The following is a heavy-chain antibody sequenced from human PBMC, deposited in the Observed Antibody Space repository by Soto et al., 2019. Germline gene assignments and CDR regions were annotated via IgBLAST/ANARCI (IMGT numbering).Heavy chain of an antibody. CDR1: GFTFSSYG. CDR3: AKHLWFGESVFDP. Sequence: EVQLLESGGGLVQPGGSLRLSCAGTGFTFSSYGMSWVRQAPGKGLEWVSTIRGSAGNANYADSVKGRFTISGDDSTNTVHLQMNSLRPDDTAVYYCAKHLWFGESVFDPWGQGTLVVVSS. V-gene: IGHV3-23*01. D-gene: IGHD3-10*01. CDR2: IRGSAGNA. J-gene: IGHJ5*02.